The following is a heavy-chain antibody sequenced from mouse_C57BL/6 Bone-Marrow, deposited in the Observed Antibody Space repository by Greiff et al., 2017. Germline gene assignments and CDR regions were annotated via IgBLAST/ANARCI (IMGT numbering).Heavy chain of an antibody. CDR1: GFNIKDYY. CDR3: AIPAKRYYARDY. CDR2: FDPEDGEI. Sequence: EVQLQQSGAELVKPGASVKLSCTASGFNIKDYYMHWVKQRTEQGLEWIGRFDPEDGEIKYAPKFQGKATITADTSTNTAYLQLSSLTSEDTAVYYGAIPAKRYYARDYGGQGTSVTVSA. J-gene: IGHJ4*01. V-gene: IGHV14-2*01.